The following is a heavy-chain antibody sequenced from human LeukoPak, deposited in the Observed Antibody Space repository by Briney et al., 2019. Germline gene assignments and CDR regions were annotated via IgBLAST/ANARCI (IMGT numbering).Heavy chain of an antibody. V-gene: IGHV1-18*01. Sequence: GSSVKVSCKASGGTFSSYAISWVRQAPGQGLEWMGWISAYNGNTNYAQKLQGRVTMTTDTSTSTAYMELRSLRSDDTAVYYCARAPTGTYYDFWSGYYDFDYWGQGTLVTVSS. J-gene: IGHJ4*02. CDR3: ARAPTGTYYDFWSGYYDFDY. CDR2: ISAYNGNT. CDR1: GGTFSSYA. D-gene: IGHD3-3*01.